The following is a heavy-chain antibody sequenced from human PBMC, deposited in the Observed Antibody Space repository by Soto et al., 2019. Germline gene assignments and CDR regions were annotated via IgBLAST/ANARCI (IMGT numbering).Heavy chain of an antibody. Sequence: SETLSLTCTVSGGSISSYYWSWIRQPAGKGLEWIGRIYTSGSTNYNPSLKSRVTMSVDTSKNQFSLKLSSVTAADTAVYYCARDLPRGSGSYYSPPQNYYYYGMDVWGQGTTVTVSS. CDR2: IYTSGST. V-gene: IGHV4-4*07. D-gene: IGHD3-10*01. CDR3: ARDLPRGSGSYYSPPQNYYYYGMDV. J-gene: IGHJ6*02. CDR1: GGSISSYY.